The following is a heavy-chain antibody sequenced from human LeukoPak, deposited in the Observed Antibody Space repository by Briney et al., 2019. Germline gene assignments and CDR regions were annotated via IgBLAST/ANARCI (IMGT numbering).Heavy chain of an antibody. J-gene: IGHJ5*02. CDR3: ARVSVRYDFWSGYYLFEDWFDP. CDR2: ISAYNGNT. V-gene: IGHV1-18*01. CDR1: GYTFTSYG. D-gene: IGHD3-3*01. Sequence: ASVKVPCKASGYTFTSYGISWVRQAPGQGLEWMGWISAYNGNTNYAQKLQGRVTMTTDTSTSTAYMELRSLRSDDTAVYYCARVSVRYDFWSGYYLFEDWFDPWGQGTLVTVSS.